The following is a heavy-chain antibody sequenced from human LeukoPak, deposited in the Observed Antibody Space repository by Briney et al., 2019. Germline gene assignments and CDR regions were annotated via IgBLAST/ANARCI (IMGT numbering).Heavy chain of an antibody. J-gene: IGHJ4*02. D-gene: IGHD3-22*01. Sequence: GGSLRLSCAASGFTFSSFWMHWVRQAPGKGLVWVSRINTDGSSPTYADSVKGRFTISRDNAKNTLYLQMNSLRAEDTAVYYCARSAYDYDSSGYNTPYYVDYWGQGTPVTVSS. CDR2: INTDGSSP. CDR1: GFTFSSFW. V-gene: IGHV3-74*01. CDR3: ARSAYDYDSSGYNTPYYVDY.